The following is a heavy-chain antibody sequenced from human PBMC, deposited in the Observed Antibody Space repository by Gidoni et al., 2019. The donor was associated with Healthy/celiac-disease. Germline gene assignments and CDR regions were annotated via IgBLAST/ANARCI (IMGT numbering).Heavy chain of an antibody. D-gene: IGHD2-2*01. J-gene: IGHJ4*02. CDR1: GFTFSRYA. Sequence: EVQLLESGGGLVQPGGSLRLSCAASGFTFSRYAMSWVRQAPGQGLEWVSAISGSGGSTYYADSVKGRFTISRDNSKNTLYLQMNSLRAEDTAVYYCAKTQDLDCSSTSCYYHADWGQGTLVTVSS. CDR2: ISGSGGST. V-gene: IGHV3-23*01. CDR3: AKTQDLDCSSTSCYYHAD.